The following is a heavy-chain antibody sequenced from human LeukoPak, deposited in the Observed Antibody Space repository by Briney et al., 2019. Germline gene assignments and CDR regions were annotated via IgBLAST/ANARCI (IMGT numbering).Heavy chain of an antibody. CDR2: ISSDGGSP. D-gene: IGHD2-15*01. Sequence: PGGSLRLSCAASGFTFSSYAMHWVRQAPGKGLEYVSGISSDGGSPFHVNSVKGRFTISRDNSKSTLYLQMGSLRAEDMAVYYCAREYCSDGSCQYYFDYWGQGTLVTVSS. V-gene: IGHV3-64*01. J-gene: IGHJ4*02. CDR1: GFTFSSYA. CDR3: AREYCSDGSCQYYFDY.